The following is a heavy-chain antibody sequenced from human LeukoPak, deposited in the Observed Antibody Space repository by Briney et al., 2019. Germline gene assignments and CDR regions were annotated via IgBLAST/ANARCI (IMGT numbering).Heavy chain of an antibody. CDR2: IIPIFGTA. CDR1: GGTFSSYA. V-gene: IGHV1-69*13. Sequence: SVKVSCKASGGTFSSYAISWVRQAPGQGLEWMGGIIPIFGTANYAQKFQGRVRITADESTSTAYMELSSLRSEDTAVYYCAPYYYDSSGYYQRSDYWGQGTLVTVSS. D-gene: IGHD3-22*01. CDR3: APYYYDSSGYYQRSDY. J-gene: IGHJ4*02.